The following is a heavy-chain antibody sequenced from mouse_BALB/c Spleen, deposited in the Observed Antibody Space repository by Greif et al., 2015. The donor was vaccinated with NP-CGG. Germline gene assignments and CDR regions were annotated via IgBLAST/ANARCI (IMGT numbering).Heavy chain of an antibody. J-gene: IGHJ4*01. CDR3: TTFYYGNYVYYAMDY. CDR2: IYPSDSYT. Sequence: VQLQQSGAELVRPGASVKLSCKASGYTFTSYWINWVKQRPGQGLEWIGNIYPSDSYTNYNQKFKDKATLTVDKSSSTAYMQLSSPTSEDSAVYYCTTFYYGNYVYYAMDYWGQGTSVTVSS. CDR1: GYTFTSYW. V-gene: IGHV1-69*02. D-gene: IGHD2-1*01.